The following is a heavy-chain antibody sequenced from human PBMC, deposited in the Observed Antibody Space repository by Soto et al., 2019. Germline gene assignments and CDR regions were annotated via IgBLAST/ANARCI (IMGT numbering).Heavy chain of an antibody. CDR2: ISYDGSKK. J-gene: IGHJ4*02. D-gene: IGHD2-21*02. V-gene: IGHV3-30-3*01. CDR3: TRDMDYGDRAFGDY. CDR1: GFTFSSFA. Sequence: PLRLSCAASGFTFSSFAVYWVRQAPGKGLDWLAVISYDGSKKYYADSVRGRFTISRDNSKNTLYLQMNGLRTEDTAVYYCTRDMDYGDRAFGDYWGQGTLVTVSS.